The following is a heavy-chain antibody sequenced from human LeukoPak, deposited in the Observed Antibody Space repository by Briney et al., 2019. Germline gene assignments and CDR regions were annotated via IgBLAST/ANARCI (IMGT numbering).Heavy chain of an antibody. D-gene: IGHD6-13*01. CDR3: ARGLRRSSSWYGI. V-gene: IGHV3-33*01. CDR1: GFTFSSYG. CDR2: IWYDGSNK. Sequence: GGSLRLSCAASGFTFSSYGMHWVRQAPGKGLEWVAVIWYDGSNKYYADSVKGRFTISRDNSKNTLYLQMNSLSAEDTAVYYCARGLRRSSSWYGIWGQGTLVTVSS. J-gene: IGHJ4*02.